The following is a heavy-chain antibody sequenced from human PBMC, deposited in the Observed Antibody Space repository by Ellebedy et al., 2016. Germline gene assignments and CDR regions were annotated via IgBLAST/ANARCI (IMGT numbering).Heavy chain of an antibody. V-gene: IGHV3-23*01. Sequence: GGSLRLSXAASGFSFAKFGMNWVRQAPGKGLEWVSGIIGTGRVTYYADSVKGRFTISRDNSKNTLFLQMNSLIAEDTAVYYCAKLFFRGEDGLDVWGQGTTVTVSS. CDR1: GFSFAKFG. D-gene: IGHD3-10*01. CDR3: AKLFFRGEDGLDV. CDR2: IIGTGRVT. J-gene: IGHJ6*02.